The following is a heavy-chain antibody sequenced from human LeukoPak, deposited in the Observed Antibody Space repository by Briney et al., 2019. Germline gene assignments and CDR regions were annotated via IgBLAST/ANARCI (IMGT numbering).Heavy chain of an antibody. CDR3: ARHRDTRGEGGYWDFDQ. CDR1: GGSISSSF. Sequence: PSETLSLTPTVSGGSISSSFWSWIRQPPGKGLEWIGYIYYSGITKYNPSLKSRVTISVDTSENQFSLKLSSVAAADTAVYYCARHRDTRGEGGYWDFDQWGQGTLVTVSS. D-gene: IGHD2-21*02. J-gene: IGHJ4*02. CDR2: IYYSGIT. V-gene: IGHV4-59*08.